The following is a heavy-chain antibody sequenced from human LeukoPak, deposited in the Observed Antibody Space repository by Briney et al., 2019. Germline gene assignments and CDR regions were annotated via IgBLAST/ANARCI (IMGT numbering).Heavy chain of an antibody. J-gene: IGHJ6*02. V-gene: IGHV4-34*01. Sequence: KSSETLSLTCAVYGGSFSGYYWSWIRQPPGKGLEWIGEINHSGSTNYNPSLKSRVTISVDTSKNQFSLKLSSVTAEDTAVYYCAGVPAAINYYYYGMDVWGQGTTVTVSS. CDR3: AGVPAAINYYYYGMDV. CDR1: GGSFSGYY. D-gene: IGHD2-2*02. CDR2: INHSGST.